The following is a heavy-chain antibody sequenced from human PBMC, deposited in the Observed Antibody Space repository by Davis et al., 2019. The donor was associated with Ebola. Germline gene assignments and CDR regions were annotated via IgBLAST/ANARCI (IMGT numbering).Heavy chain of an antibody. CDR3: TITVNPFDY. D-gene: IGHD3-3*01. CDR1: GFTFSSYW. V-gene: IGHV3-74*01. CDR2: INSDGSST. J-gene: IGHJ4*02. Sequence: GESLKISCAASGFTFSSYWMHWVRQAPGKGLVWVSRINSDGSSTTYADSVKGRFTISRDNAKNTAYLQMNSLKTEDTAVYYCTITVNPFDYWGQGTLVTVSS.